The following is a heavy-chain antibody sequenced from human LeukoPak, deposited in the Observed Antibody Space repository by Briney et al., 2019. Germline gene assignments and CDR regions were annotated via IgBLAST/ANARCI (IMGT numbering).Heavy chain of an antibody. CDR1: GYTFTSYG. V-gene: IGHV1-18*01. D-gene: IGHD2-2*01. Sequence: ASVKVSCKASGYTFTSYGISWVRPAPGQGLEWMGWISAYNGNTNYAQKLQGRVTMTTDTSTSTAYMELRSLRSDDTAVYYCARDRYCTRTSCPTHYYYGMDVWGQGTTVTVSS. CDR2: ISAYNGNT. J-gene: IGHJ6*02. CDR3: ARDRYCTRTSCPTHYYYGMDV.